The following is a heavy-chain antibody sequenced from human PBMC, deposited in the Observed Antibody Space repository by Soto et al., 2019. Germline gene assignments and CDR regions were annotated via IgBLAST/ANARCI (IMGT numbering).Heavy chain of an antibody. CDR3: AREPDY. CDR2: MYHSGST. J-gene: IGHJ4*02. Sequence: SETLSLTCAVSGGSISSGGYSWSWIRQPPGKGLEWIGYMYHSGSTYYNPSLKSRVTISIDRSKNQFSLKLSSVTAADTAVYYGAREPDYWGQGMLVTVSS. CDR1: GGSISSGGYS. V-gene: IGHV4-30-2*01.